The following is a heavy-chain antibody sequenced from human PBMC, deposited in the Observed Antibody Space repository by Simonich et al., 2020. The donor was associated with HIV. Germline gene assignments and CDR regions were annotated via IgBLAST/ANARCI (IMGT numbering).Heavy chain of an antibody. CDR2: IDHSGST. V-gene: IGHV4-34*01. D-gene: IGHD6-19*01. Sequence: QVQLQQWGAGLLKPAETLSLTCAVYGGSFSGYYCGWIRQPPGRGLEWIGEIDHSGSTNYNPTLKSRVSLSVDTSKNQVSLKLSSVTAADTAIYYCARGRPPGFSNGWYHFDFWGQGTLVTVSP. J-gene: IGHJ4*02. CDR3: ARGRPPGFSNGWYHFDF. CDR1: GGSFSGYY.